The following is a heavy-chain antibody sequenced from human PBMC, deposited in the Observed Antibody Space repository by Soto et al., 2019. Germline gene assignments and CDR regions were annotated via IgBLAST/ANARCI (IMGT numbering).Heavy chain of an antibody. V-gene: IGHV3-74*03. CDR3: ARGNGSHFDY. Sequence: EVQLVESGGGLVQPGGSLRLSFAASGFTFSNDWMHWVRQAPGKGLVWVSRINIDGSGTMYADSVKGRFTISRDNAKNTLYLQMNSLRVEDTAVYYCARGNGSHFDYWGQGTLVTVSS. D-gene: IGHD3-10*01. J-gene: IGHJ4*02. CDR1: GFTFSNDW. CDR2: INIDGSGT.